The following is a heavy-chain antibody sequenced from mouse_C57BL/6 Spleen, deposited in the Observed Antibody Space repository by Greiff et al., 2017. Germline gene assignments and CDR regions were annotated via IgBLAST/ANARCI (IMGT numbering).Heavy chain of an antibody. CDR2: IYPRSGNT. Sequence: QVQLQQSGAELARPGASVKLSCKASGYTFTSYGISWVKQRTGQGLEWIGEIYPRSGNTYYNEKFKGKATLTADKSSSTAYMERRSLTSEDSAVYFCAHYGSSPLMDYWGQGTSVTVSS. J-gene: IGHJ4*01. CDR1: GYTFTSYG. V-gene: IGHV1-81*01. D-gene: IGHD1-1*01. CDR3: AHYGSSPLMDY.